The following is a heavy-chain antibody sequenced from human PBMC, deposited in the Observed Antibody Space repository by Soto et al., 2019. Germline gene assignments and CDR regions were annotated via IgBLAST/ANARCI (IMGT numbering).Heavy chain of an antibody. V-gene: IGHV3-74*01. D-gene: IGHD5-12*01. J-gene: IGHJ4*02. CDR3: ARGVSGYYGYDY. CDR1: GFTFSNYW. Sequence: EVQLVESGGGPAQFGGSLRLSCAASGFTFSNYWMHWFRQVPGKGLVWVSRIKGDETSTGYADAVKGRFTIFRDNVKNPLYLQMNSLRAEDTAVYYCARGVSGYYGYDYWGQGTRVTVS. CDR2: IKGDETST.